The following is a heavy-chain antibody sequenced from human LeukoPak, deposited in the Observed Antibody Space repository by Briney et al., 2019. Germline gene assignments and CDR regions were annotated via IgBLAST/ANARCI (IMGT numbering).Heavy chain of an antibody. D-gene: IGHD3-10*01. J-gene: IGHJ4*02. CDR2: IYSGGST. Sequence: GGSLRLSRAASGFTVSSNYMSWVRQAPGKGLEWVSVIYSGGSTYYADSVKGRFTISRDNSKNTLYLQMNSLRAEDTAVYYCARDLDATGSGTDYWGQGTLVTVSS. CDR3: ARDLDATGSGTDY. CDR1: GFTVSSNY. V-gene: IGHV3-66*01.